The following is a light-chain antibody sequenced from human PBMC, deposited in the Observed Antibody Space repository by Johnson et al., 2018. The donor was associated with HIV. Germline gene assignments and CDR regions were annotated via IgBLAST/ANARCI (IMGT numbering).Light chain of an antibody. J-gene: IGLJ1*01. CDR2: EDN. Sequence: QSVLTQPPSVSAAPGQTVNISCSGNVSNIESYFVSWYQQLPGAAPTLLIYEDNKRPSGIPDRFSGSKSGATATLGITGLQTGDEADYYFGIWDASLSPLYVFGTGPPITVL. V-gene: IGLV1-51*02. CDR1: VSNIESYF. CDR3: GIWDASLSPLYV.